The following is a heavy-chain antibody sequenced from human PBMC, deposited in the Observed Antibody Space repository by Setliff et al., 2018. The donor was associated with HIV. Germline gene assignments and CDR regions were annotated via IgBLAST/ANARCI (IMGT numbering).Heavy chain of an antibody. J-gene: IGHJ4*02. V-gene: IGHV1-2*02. D-gene: IGHD2-2*01. CDR3: AREAFCSSTSCHFQGGDH. CDR1: GYTFTGYY. Sequence: ASVKVSCKASGYTFTGYYMHWVRQAPGQGLEWMGWINPNSGGTNYAQKFQGRVTMTRDTFISTVYMELSSLRSEDTAVYYCAREAFCSSTSCHFQGGDHWGQGTLVTVSS. CDR2: INPNSGGT.